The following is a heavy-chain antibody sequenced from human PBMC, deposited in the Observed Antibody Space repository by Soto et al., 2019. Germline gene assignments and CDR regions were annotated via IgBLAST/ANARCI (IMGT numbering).Heavy chain of an antibody. CDR3: ARDDEGLNLGY. CDR2: IYYSGST. V-gene: IGHV4-59*01. Sequence: SETLSLTCTVSGGSISSYYWSWIRQPPGKGLEWIGYIYYSGSTNYNPSLKSRVTISVDTSKNQFSLKLSSVTAADTAVYYCARDDEGLNLGYWGQGTLVTVSS. J-gene: IGHJ4*02. CDR1: GGSISSYY.